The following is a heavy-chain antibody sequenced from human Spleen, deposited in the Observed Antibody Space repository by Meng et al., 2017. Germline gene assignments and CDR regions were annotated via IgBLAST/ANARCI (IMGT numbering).Heavy chain of an antibody. Sequence: QVQRQQWGAGLLKPSETLCLTCVVSGGSFSDYYWSWIRQPPGKGLEWIGEINHSGSTNYNPSLENRATISVDTSQNNLSLKLSSVTAADSAVYYCARGPTTMAHDFDYWGQGTLVTVSS. V-gene: IGHV4-34*01. CDR2: INHSGST. CDR3: ARGPTTMAHDFDY. CDR1: GGSFSDYY. J-gene: IGHJ4*02. D-gene: IGHD4-11*01.